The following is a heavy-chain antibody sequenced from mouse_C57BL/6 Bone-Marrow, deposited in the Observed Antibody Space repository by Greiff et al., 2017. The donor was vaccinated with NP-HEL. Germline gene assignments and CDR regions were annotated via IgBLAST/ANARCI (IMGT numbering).Heavy chain of an antibody. CDR2: IDPENGDT. Sequence: EVQLQQSGAELVRPGASVKLSCTASGFNIKDDYMHWVKQRPEQGLEWIGWIDPENGDTEYASKFQGKATITADTSSNTAYLQLSSLTSEDTAVYYCTTHYYGRAWFAYWGQGTLVTVSA. D-gene: IGHD1-1*01. CDR1: GFNIKDDY. V-gene: IGHV14-4*01. J-gene: IGHJ3*01. CDR3: TTHYYGRAWFAY.